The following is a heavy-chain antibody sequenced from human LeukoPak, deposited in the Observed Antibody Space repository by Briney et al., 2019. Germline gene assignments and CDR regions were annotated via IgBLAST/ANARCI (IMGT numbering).Heavy chain of an antibody. D-gene: IGHD6-6*01. CDR2: ISSSGSTI. CDR1: GFTFSDYY. J-gene: IGHJ4*02. V-gene: IGHV3-11*01. CDR3: ARDGIAARNSMYYFDY. Sequence: GGSLRLSCAASGFTFSDYYMSWIREAPGKGLERGSYISSSGSTIYYADSVKGRFTISRDNAKNSLYLQMNSLRAEDTAVYYCARDGIAARNSMYYFDYWGQGTLVTVSS.